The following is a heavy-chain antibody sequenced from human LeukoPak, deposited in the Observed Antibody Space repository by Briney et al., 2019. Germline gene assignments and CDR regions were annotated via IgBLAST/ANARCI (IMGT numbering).Heavy chain of an antibody. Sequence: GGSLRLSCTASGFTFNTYAMSWVRQAPGKGLEWISAISNSGTRTYYSDSVRGRFTISRDNSKNTLYLQMNSLRAEDAAVYFCAKAPVTSCRGAYCYPFDSWGQGTLVTVSS. CDR1: GFTFNTYA. V-gene: IGHV3-23*05. CDR2: ISNSGTRT. D-gene: IGHD2-21*01. J-gene: IGHJ4*02. CDR3: AKAPVTSCRGAYCYPFDS.